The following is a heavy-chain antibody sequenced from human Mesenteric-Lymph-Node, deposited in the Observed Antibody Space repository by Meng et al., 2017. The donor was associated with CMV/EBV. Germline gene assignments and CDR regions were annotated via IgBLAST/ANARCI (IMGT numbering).Heavy chain of an antibody. Sequence: SETLSLTCSVSGDSIRSYFWSWVRQSPGKGLEWIGYIYYSGSFKYNPSLKSRVTISVDTSKNQFSLKLSSVTAADTAVYYCAREMEAARPAFDIWGQGTMVTVSS. CDR3: AREMEAARPAFDI. D-gene: IGHD6-6*01. CDR1: GDSIRSYF. J-gene: IGHJ3*02. CDR2: IYYSGSF. V-gene: IGHV4-59*01.